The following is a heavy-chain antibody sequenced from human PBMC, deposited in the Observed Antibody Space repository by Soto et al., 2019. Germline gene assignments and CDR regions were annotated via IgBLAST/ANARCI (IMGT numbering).Heavy chain of an antibody. CDR2: ISYDGSNK. CDR1: GFTSSSYV. V-gene: IGHV3-30*03. CDR3: ARGDPYYGMDV. Sequence: QVQLVESGGGVVQPGRSLRLSCEASGFTSSSYVMHWVRQAPGKGQEWVAVISYDGSNKHYADSVKGRFTISRDNSKNTLYLEMNSLRGEDTAVYSCARGDPYYGMDVWGQGTMGTVSS. J-gene: IGHJ6*02.